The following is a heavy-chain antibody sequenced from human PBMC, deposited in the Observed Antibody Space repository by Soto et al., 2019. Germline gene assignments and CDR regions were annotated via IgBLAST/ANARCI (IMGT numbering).Heavy chain of an antibody. CDR1: GDSVSSGTVV. CDR3: ARGIYDTSVGTAFDI. Sequence: VQLQQSGPGLVKPSQTLSVTCAISGDSVSSGTVVWNWIRLSPSRGLEWLGRTYYRSKWYHEYWVFVQSRISSNADTSKNQYTLQLNSVTPEDTAVYYCARGIYDTSVGTAFDIWGQGTKVTVSS. V-gene: IGHV6-1*01. CDR2: TYYRSKWYH. D-gene: IGHD3-22*01. J-gene: IGHJ3*02.